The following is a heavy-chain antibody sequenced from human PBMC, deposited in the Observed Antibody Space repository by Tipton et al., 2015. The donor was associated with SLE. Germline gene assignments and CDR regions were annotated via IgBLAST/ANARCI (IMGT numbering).Heavy chain of an antibody. D-gene: IGHD3-22*01. J-gene: IGHJ4*02. CDR3: ARDTGMYYYDDSGYYPSRY. CDR1: GFTFSNYA. CDR2: ISYDGTNK. Sequence: SLRLSCAASGFTFSNYAMHWVRPAPGKGLEWVAVISYDGTNKKYADSVKGRLTISRDNSKNTLYMQMNSVRAEDTAVYYCARDTGMYYYDDSGYYPSRYWCQGTLVTVSS. V-gene: IGHV3-30*04.